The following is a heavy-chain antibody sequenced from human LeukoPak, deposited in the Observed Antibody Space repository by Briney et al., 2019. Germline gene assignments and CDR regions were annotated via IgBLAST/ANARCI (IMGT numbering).Heavy chain of an antibody. J-gene: IGHJ4*02. CDR3: AKDSLQYYYDSSGYSPFDY. D-gene: IGHD3-22*01. Sequence: GGSLRLSCAASGFTFDDYAMHWVRQAPGNGLEWVSGISWNSGSIGYADSVKGRFTISRDNAKNSLYLQMNSLRAEDTALYYCAKDSLQYYYDSSGYSPFDYWGQGTLVTVSS. CDR2: ISWNSGSI. V-gene: IGHV3-9*01. CDR1: GFTFDDYA.